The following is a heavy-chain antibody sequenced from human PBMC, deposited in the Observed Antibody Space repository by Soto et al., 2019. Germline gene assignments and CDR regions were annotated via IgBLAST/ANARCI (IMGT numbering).Heavy chain of an antibody. CDR1: GFSLSTRAVG. D-gene: IGHD3-16*01. CDR2: IYWNDDK. CDR3: AHRHDLRSFDI. J-gene: IGHJ3*02. V-gene: IGHV2-5*01. Sequence: SGPTLVNPTQTLTLTCTFSGFSLSTRAVGVGWIRQPPGKALEWLALIYWNDDKRYSPSLNNRLTITKDTSKNHVVLTMSNRDPVDTATYYCAHRHDLRSFDIWGQGTMVTVSS.